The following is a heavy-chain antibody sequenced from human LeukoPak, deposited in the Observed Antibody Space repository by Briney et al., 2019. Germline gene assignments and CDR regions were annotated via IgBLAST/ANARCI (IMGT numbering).Heavy chain of an antibody. CDR3: AAPRRGPHTLMDPRDAFDI. Sequence: SVKVSCKASRFTFISSGMQWVRQARGQRLEWIGWIVVGCGNTNYAQKFQERVTITRDMSTSTAYMELSSLRSEDTAVYYCAAPRRGPHTLMDPRDAFDIWGQGTMVTVSS. J-gene: IGHJ3*02. D-gene: IGHD5-18*01. V-gene: IGHV1-58*02. CDR1: RFTFISSG. CDR2: IVVGCGNT.